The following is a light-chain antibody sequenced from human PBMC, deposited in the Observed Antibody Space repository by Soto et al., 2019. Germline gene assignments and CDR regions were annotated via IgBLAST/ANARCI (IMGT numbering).Light chain of an antibody. V-gene: IGKV1-39*01. J-gene: IGKJ1*01. CDR1: QTMNNY. CDR3: QQTNSKPWT. Sequence: DIKMTQSPSSLSASVGDRVTITCRARQTMNNYLNWYQQKPGKAPKLLIYAASSLQSGVPSRFSGSGFGTDFTLTITSLQPEDFATYYCQQTNSKPWTFGQGTRVEIK. CDR2: AAS.